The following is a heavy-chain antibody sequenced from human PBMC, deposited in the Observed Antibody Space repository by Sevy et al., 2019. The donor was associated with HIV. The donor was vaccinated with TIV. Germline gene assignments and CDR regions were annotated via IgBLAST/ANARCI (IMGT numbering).Heavy chain of an antibody. CDR2: ISHGGSYE. D-gene: IGHD4-17*01. Sequence: GGSLRLSCEASGFAFRDSAIHWVRQSPGKGLEWVALISHGGSYEYYVDSVKGRFTVSSDRSKNILYLQMDSLRADDRAVDYCARMMSGGLRWELIKENAFDIWGQGTAVTVSS. CDR3: ARMMSGGLRWELIKENAFDI. J-gene: IGHJ3*02. CDR1: GFAFRDSA. V-gene: IGHV3-30-3*01.